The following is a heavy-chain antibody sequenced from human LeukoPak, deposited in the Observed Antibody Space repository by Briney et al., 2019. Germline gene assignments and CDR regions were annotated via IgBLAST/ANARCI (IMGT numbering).Heavy chain of an antibody. D-gene: IGHD3-10*01. J-gene: IGHJ6*02. CDR3: ARALWSGPVYYGMDV. CDR1: GFTFSNYN. Sequence: PWGSLRLSCAASGFTFSNYNFYWVRQAPGKGLEWVSSISSTSSHIYYADSMKGRFTISRDNAKNSLYLQMNSLRAEDTAVYYCARALWSGPVYYGMDVWGQGTTVTVSS. CDR2: ISSTSSHI. V-gene: IGHV3-21*01.